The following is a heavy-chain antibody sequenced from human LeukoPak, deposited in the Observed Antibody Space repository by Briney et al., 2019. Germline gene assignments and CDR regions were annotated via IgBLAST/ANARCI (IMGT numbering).Heavy chain of an antibody. V-gene: IGHV4-59*01. Sequence: SETLSLTCTISGGSIGRYYWSWIRQSPGWGLEWIGYIYYSGSTNYNPSLRSRVTISVDTSKNQFSLKLSSVTAADTAVYYCAGHDSSGTYFQHWGQGTLVTVSS. D-gene: IGHD3-22*01. J-gene: IGHJ1*01. CDR1: GGSIGRYY. CDR3: AGHDSSGTYFQH. CDR2: IYYSGST.